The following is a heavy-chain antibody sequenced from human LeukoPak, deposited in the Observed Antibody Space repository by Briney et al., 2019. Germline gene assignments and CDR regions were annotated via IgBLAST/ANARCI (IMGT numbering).Heavy chain of an antibody. CDR1: GASITRYY. D-gene: IGHD3-10*01. J-gene: IGHJ3*02. V-gene: IGHV4-59*01. Sequence: SETLSLTCTVSGASITRYYWGWIRQPPGKGLEWIGYIYFSGSTNYNPTLKSRVTISVDTSKNLYSLELRSVTPADTAVYYCARLGFGSGTNKALDIWGQGTMATVSS. CDR3: ARLGFGSGTNKALDI. CDR2: IYFSGST.